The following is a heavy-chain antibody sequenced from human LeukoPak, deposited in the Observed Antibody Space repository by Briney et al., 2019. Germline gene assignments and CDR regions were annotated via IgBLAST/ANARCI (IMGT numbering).Heavy chain of an antibody. D-gene: IGHD3-3*01. J-gene: IGHJ6*02. V-gene: IGHV1-2*02. Sequence: ASVKVSCKPSGYTFTGYYMHWVRQAPGQGLEWMGWINPNNGGTNYAQKFQGRVTMTRDTSISTAYMELRSLRSDDTAVYYCARVYGTTIFGVDTTGMDVWGRGTTVTVSS. CDR1: GYTFTGYY. CDR3: ARVYGTTIFGVDTTGMDV. CDR2: INPNNGGT.